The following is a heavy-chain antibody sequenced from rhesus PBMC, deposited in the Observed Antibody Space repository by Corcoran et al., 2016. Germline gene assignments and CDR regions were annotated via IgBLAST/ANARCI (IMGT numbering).Heavy chain of an antibody. D-gene: IGHD6-25*01. CDR2: ISKGSGST. Sequence: EVQLVESGGGLVQPGGSLRLSCAASGFTFSSYGMSWVRQAPGKGLEWVSYISKGSGSTFYANSVKCRFTISRENAKNTLSLQMNSLRAEDTAVYYCAKDKGYSGSWHAFDFWGQGLRVTVSS. CDR1: GFTFSSYG. V-gene: IGHV3S5*01. J-gene: IGHJ3*01. CDR3: AKDKGYSGSWHAFDF.